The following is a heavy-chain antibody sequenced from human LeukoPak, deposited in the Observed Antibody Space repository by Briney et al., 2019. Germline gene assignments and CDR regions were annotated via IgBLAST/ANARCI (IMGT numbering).Heavy chain of an antibody. V-gene: IGHV3-48*03. D-gene: IGHD2-21*01. CDR1: GFTVSSYE. CDR3: ARTSYGMDV. CDR2: ISSSGSTI. Sequence: GGSLRRSCAASGFTVSSYERNWVRQAPGKGLEWVSYISSSGSTIYYADSVKGRFTISRDNAKNSLYLQMNSLRAEDTAVYYCARTSYGMDVWGQGTTVTVSS. J-gene: IGHJ6*02.